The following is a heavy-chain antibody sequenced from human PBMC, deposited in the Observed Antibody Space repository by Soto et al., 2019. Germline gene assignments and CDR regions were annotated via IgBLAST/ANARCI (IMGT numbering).Heavy chain of an antibody. CDR1: GFTFSGYA. CDR3: APSGRVWGYFQDS. D-gene: IGHD3-9*01. CDR2: ISGSGGGT. J-gene: IGHJ5*01. Sequence: GGSLRLSCAASGFTFSGYAMSWVRQAPGKGLEWVSSISGSGGGTYYADSVKGRFTISRDNSKNTLYLQMNSLRAEDTAVYYCAPSGRVWGYFQDSWGQGTLVTVSS. V-gene: IGHV3-23*01.